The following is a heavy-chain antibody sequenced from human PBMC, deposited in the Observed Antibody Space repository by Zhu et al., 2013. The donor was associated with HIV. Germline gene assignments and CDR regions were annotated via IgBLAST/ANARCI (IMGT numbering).Heavy chain of an antibody. CDR3: ARSRDPYYDRPFDL. CDR1: SGSISNYY. CDR2: IYYSGST. J-gene: IGHJ2*01. V-gene: IGHV4-59*01. D-gene: IGHD3-22*01. Sequence: VQLQESGPGLVKPSETLSLTCTVSSGSISNYYWNWIRQPPGKGLDWLGYIYYSGSTDYNPSLKSRVTISVDTSKNQFSLKLSSVTAADTAVYYCARSRDPYYDRPFDLWGLAPWSLSPQ.